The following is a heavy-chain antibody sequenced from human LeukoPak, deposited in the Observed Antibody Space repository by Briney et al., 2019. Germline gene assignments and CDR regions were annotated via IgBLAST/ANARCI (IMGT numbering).Heavy chain of an antibody. Sequence: SETLSLTCTVSGGSITSYYWSWIRQPAGKGLEWIGRIYSSRSTNYNPSLKSRVSMSVDTSKNQFSLKLTSVTAADTAVYYCARYRYGDYGGDYWGQGTLVTVSS. V-gene: IGHV4-4*07. CDR3: ARYRYGDYGGDY. J-gene: IGHJ4*02. D-gene: IGHD4-17*01. CDR1: GGSITSYY. CDR2: IYSSRST.